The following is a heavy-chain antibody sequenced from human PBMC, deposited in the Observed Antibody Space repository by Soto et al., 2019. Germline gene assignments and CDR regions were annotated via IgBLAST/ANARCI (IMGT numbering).Heavy chain of an antibody. Sequence: GGSLRLSCAASGFTFSSYGMHWVRQAPGKGLEWVAVISYDGSNTYYADSVKGRFTISRDNSKNTLYLQMNSLRAEDTAVYYCAKVEGEYYYDSSGYLVFDYWGQGTLVTVSS. J-gene: IGHJ4*02. D-gene: IGHD3-22*01. V-gene: IGHV3-30*18. CDR2: ISYDGSNT. CDR3: AKVEGEYYYDSSGYLVFDY. CDR1: GFTFSSYG.